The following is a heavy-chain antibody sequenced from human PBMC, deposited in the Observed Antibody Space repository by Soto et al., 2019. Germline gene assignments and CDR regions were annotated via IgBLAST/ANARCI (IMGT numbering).Heavy chain of an antibody. CDR2: IKEDGSEK. V-gene: IGHV3-7*01. D-gene: IGHD2-2*01. Sequence: EVQLVESGGGLVQPGGSLTLSCAASGFTFGDFWMNWVRQAPGKGLEWVANIKEDGSEKYFLDSVKGRFTISRDNAKHSLNLQINSLRAEDTGVYYCARDLGLTAAGCYYYDTMDVWGQGTTVTVSS. CDR1: GFTFGDFW. J-gene: IGHJ6*02. CDR3: ARDLGLTAAGCYYYDTMDV.